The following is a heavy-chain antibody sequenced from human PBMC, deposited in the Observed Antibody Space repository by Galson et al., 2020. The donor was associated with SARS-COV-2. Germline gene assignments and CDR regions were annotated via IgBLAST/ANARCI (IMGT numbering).Heavy chain of an antibody. Sequence: GGSLRLSCAASGFPFSSYSMNWVRQAPGRGLEWVSSISACSTYIHYADSLKGRFTISRDNAKNSLYLQMNNLRAEDTAVYYCARVGGMATTPANYYYYGLDVWGQGTTVTVSS. CDR1: GFPFSSYS. CDR3: ARVGGMATTPANYYYYGLDV. D-gene: IGHD2-15*01. J-gene: IGHJ6*02. V-gene: IGHV3-21*01. CDR2: ISACSTYI.